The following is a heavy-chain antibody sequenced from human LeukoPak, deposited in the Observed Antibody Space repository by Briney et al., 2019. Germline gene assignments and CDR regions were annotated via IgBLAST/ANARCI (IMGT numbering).Heavy chain of an antibody. CDR2: IYTSGST. Sequence: SETLSLTCTVPGGSISSYYWSWIRQPAGKGLEWIGRIYTSGSTNYNPSLKSRVTMSVDTSKNQFSLKLSSVTAADTAVYYCARVGATMDYYYYMDVWGKGTTVTVSS. D-gene: IGHD1-26*01. CDR1: GGSISSYY. V-gene: IGHV4-4*07. CDR3: ARVGATMDYYYYMDV. J-gene: IGHJ6*03.